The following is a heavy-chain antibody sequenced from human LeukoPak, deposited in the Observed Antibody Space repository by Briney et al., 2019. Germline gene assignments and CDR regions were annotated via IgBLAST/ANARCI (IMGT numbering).Heavy chain of an antibody. Sequence: GGSLRLSCAASGFTFSSYWMSWVRQAPGKGLEWVANMKQDGSEKYYVDSVKGRFTISRDNAKNSLYLQMNSLRAEDTAVFYCARDWTYSSSWYGGDYWGQGTLVTVSS. CDR1: GFTFSSYW. J-gene: IGHJ4*02. CDR3: ARDWTYSSSWYGGDY. V-gene: IGHV3-7*01. CDR2: MKQDGSEK. D-gene: IGHD6-13*01.